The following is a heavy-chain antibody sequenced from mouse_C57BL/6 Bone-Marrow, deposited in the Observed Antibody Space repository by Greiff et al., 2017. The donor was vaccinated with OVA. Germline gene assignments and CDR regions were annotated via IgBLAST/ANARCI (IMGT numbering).Heavy chain of an antibody. CDR1: GFTFTDYY. D-gene: IGHD1-1*01. V-gene: IGHV7-3*01. Sequence: EVQGVESGGGLVQPGGSLSLSCAASGFTFTDYYMSWVRQPPGKALEWLGFIRNKANGYTTEYSASVKGRFTISRDNSQSILYLQMNALRAEDSATYYCARFSLLPPYAMDYWGQGTSVTVSS. J-gene: IGHJ4*01. CDR3: ARFSLLPPYAMDY. CDR2: IRNKANGYTT.